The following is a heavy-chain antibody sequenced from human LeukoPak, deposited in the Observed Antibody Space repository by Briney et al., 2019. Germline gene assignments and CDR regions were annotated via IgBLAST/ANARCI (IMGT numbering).Heavy chain of an antibody. CDR3: ARDNLWFGEPRSAFDI. CDR1: GFTFSSYS. Sequence: GGSLRLSCAASGFTFSSYSMNWVRQAPGKGLEWVSYISVSRSTIYYADSVKGRFTISRDNAKNSLYLQMNSLRAEDTAVYYCARDNLWFGEPRSAFDIWGQGTMVTVSS. V-gene: IGHV3-48*04. J-gene: IGHJ3*02. D-gene: IGHD3-10*01. CDR2: ISVSRSTI.